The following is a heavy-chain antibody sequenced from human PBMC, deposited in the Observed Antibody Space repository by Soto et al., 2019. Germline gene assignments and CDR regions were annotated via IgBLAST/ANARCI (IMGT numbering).Heavy chain of an antibody. CDR3: ARGAGSGSYSHYYYGMDV. V-gene: IGHV4-34*01. CDR2: INDSGST. J-gene: IGHJ6*02. D-gene: IGHD3-10*01. Sequence: QVQLQQWGAGLLKPSETLSLTCAVYGGSLSAYYWSWIRQPPGQGLEWIGEINDSGSTSYNPSLKSRVTISRDTSQNQFSLKLTSVTAADTAVYYCARGAGSGSYSHYYYGMDVWGQGTTVTISS. CDR1: GGSLSAYY.